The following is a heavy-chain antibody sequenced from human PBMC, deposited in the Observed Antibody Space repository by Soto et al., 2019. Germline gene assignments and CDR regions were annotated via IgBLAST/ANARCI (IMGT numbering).Heavy chain of an antibody. CDR3: ARDIGYDSSRYYSCIHY. CDR2: ISSSSGYI. J-gene: IGHJ4*02. CDR1: GFTFSSYS. D-gene: IGHD3-22*01. Sequence: GGSLRLSCAASGFTFSSYSMNWVRQAPGKGLEWVSSISSSSGYIYYADSVKGRFTISRDNAKNSLYLQMNSLRAEDTAVYYCARDIGYDSSRYYSCIHYWGQAILVTGSS. V-gene: IGHV3-21*01.